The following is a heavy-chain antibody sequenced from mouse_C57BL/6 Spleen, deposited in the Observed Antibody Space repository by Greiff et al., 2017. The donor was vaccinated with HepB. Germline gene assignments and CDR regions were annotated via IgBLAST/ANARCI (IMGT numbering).Heavy chain of an antibody. CDR2: IYPGSGST. V-gene: IGHV1-55*01. D-gene: IGHD2-5*01. CDR3: AITSYYSKGFAY. J-gene: IGHJ3*01. CDR1: GYTFTSYW. Sequence: QVQLQQPGAELVKPGASVKMSCKASGYTFTSYWITWVKQRPGQGLEWIGDIYPGSGSTNYNEKFKSKATLTVDTSSSTAYMQLSSLTSEDSAVYYCAITSYYSKGFAYWGQGTLVTVSA.